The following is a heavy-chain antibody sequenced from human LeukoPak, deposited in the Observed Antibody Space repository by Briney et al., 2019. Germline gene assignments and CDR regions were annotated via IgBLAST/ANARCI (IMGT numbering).Heavy chain of an antibody. Sequence: PSETLSLTCTVSGGSISSYYWSWIRQPAGKGLEWIGRIYTSGSTNYNPSLKSRVTMSVDTSKNQFSLKLSSVTAADTAVYYCARGGLGQFRGPLGWFGAYWGQRTLVTVSS. CDR3: ARGGLGQFRGPLGWFGAY. J-gene: IGHJ4*02. D-gene: IGHD3-10*01. CDR2: IYTSGST. CDR1: GGSISSYY. V-gene: IGHV4-4*07.